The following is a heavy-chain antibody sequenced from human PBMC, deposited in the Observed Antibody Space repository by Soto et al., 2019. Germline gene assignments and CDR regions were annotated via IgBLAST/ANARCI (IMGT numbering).Heavy chain of an antibody. CDR1: GYTFNTYY. Sequence: ASVKVSCKPSGYTFNTYYLHWLLQAPGQALEWMGVIHPSGGGTTYAQKFLGRVTVTRDTSTTTVFMELSSLRSDDTAVYYCARGGHIAAVTASFDTCGQGTLVTVSS. CDR3: ARGGHIAAVTASFDT. CDR2: IHPSGGGT. V-gene: IGHV1-46*02. D-gene: IGHD2-21*02. J-gene: IGHJ4*02.